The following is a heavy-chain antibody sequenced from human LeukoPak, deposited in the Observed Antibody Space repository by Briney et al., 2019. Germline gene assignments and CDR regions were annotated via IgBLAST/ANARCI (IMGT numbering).Heavy chain of an antibody. CDR2: INSDGSST. CDR3: ASRWWYFDL. CDR1: GFAFSSDW. Sequence: TGGSLRLSCAASGFAFSSDWMHWVREAPGKGLVWVSRINSDGSSTTYADSVKGRFTISRGNAKNTLYLQMNSLRAEDTALYYCASRWWYFDLWGRGTLVTVSS. J-gene: IGHJ2*01. D-gene: IGHD6-13*01. V-gene: IGHV3-74*03.